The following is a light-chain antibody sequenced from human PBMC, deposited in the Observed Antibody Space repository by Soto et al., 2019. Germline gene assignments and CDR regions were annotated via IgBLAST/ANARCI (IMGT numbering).Light chain of an antibody. V-gene: IGLV1-40*01. J-gene: IGLJ1*01. CDR2: DNN. Sequence: QSALTQPPSVSGAPGQRVTISCAVSSSNIGAGYNIHWYQQLPGTAPKLLIYDNNHRPSGVPDRFSGSKSGTSASLAITGLQAEDEADYYCQSYDRSLSGYVFGTGTKVTLL. CDR3: QSYDRSLSGYV. CDR1: SSNIGAGYN.